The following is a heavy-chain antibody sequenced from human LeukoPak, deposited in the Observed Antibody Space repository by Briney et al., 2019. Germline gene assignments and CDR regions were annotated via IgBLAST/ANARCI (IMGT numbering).Heavy chain of an antibody. V-gene: IGHV3-23*01. J-gene: IGHJ4*02. Sequence: PGGSLRLSCAASGFTFSSYAMGWVRQAPGKGLEWVSAISGSGGSTYYADSVKGRSTISRDNSKNTLYLQMNSLRAEDTAVYYCAKDMGSPNQDLTYYYDSSGYFDYWGQGTLVTVSS. CDR3: AKDMGSPNQDLTYYYDSSGYFDY. D-gene: IGHD3-22*01. CDR2: ISGSGGST. CDR1: GFTFSSYA.